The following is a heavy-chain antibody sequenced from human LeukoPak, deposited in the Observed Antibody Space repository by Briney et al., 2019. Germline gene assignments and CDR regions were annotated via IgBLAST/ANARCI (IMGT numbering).Heavy chain of an antibody. CDR1: RFTFSSYV. Sequence: PGGTLRLSCAASRFTFSSYVMSWVRQAPGKGLEWVSAISGSGGSTYSADSVKGRFTISRDNSKNSLYLQMNSLRAEDTAVYYCARDLMGIAYRGAFYYWGQGTLVTVSS. J-gene: IGHJ4*02. CDR2: ISGSGGST. D-gene: IGHD6-13*01. V-gene: IGHV3-23*01. CDR3: ARDLMGIAYRGAFYY.